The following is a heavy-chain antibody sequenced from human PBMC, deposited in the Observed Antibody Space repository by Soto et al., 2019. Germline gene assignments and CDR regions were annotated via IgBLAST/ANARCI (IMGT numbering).Heavy chain of an antibody. Sequence: PSETLSLTCVVYGESFGGFYWSWVRQSPGKGLEWIGEVSQTETTAYSPSLKSRVSISADTSKKQFSLTLTYVTAADTAVYYCVHSPNVAVDHWGHGTLVTVSS. CDR1: GESFGGFY. CDR3: VHSPNVAVDH. CDR2: VSQTETT. D-gene: IGHD2-15*01. J-gene: IGHJ4*01. V-gene: IGHV4-34*01.